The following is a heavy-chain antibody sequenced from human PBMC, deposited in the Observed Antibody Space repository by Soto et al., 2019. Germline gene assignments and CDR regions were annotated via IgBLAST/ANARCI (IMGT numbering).Heavy chain of an antibody. CDR1: GGTFSSSA. CDR2: IIPIFGTA. Sequence: ASGGTFSSSAISWVRQAPGQGLEWMGGIIPIFGTANYAQKFQGRVTITADKSTSTAYMELSSLRSEDTAVYYCAREDYYDSSGYYGYFDYWGQGTLVTVSS. J-gene: IGHJ4*02. V-gene: IGHV1-69*06. D-gene: IGHD3-22*01. CDR3: AREDYYDSSGYYGYFDY.